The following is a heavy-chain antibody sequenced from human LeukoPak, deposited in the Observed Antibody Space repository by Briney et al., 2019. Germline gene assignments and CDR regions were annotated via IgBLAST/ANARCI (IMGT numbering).Heavy chain of an antibody. Sequence: SETLSLTCTVSGDSISSSNSYWGWIRQPPGKGLEWIGQISPSGSSNYSPSLNSRVTISADRSRTQFYLKVTFVTAADTAVYYCARSPTKRVTEDYWGQGILVTVSS. D-gene: IGHD5-18*01. CDR3: ARSPTKRVTEDY. V-gene: IGHV4-39*07. CDR2: ISPSGSS. J-gene: IGHJ4*02. CDR1: GDSISSSNSY.